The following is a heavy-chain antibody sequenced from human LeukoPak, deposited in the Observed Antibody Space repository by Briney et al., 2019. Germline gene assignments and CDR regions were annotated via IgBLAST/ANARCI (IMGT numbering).Heavy chain of an antibody. CDR2: GIPIFGTA. Sequence: SVKVSCKASGGTFSSYAISWVRQAPGQGREGMGGGIPIFGTANYAQKFQGRVTITADESTSTAYMELSSLRSEDTAVYYCARGDSGWLKRGYWFDPWGQGTLVTVSS. D-gene: IGHD6-19*01. CDR3: ARGDSGWLKRGYWFDP. CDR1: GGTFSSYA. J-gene: IGHJ5*02. V-gene: IGHV1-69*13.